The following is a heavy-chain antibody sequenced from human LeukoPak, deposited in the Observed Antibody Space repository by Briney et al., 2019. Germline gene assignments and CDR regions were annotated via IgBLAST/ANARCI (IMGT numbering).Heavy chain of an antibody. J-gene: IGHJ3*02. D-gene: IGHD1-1*01. V-gene: IGHV1-3*01. CDR3: ARHNDRTRGAFDI. Sequence: GASVKVSCKASGYTFTNYAIHWVRQAPGQRLEWMGWINAGNGNTKYSQKFQGRVTFTRDTSASTAYMELSSLGSEDTAVYYCARHNDRTRGAFDIWGQGTMVTVSS. CDR1: GYTFTNYA. CDR2: INAGNGNT.